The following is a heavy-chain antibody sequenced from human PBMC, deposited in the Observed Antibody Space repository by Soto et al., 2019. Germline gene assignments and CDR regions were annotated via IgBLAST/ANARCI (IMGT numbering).Heavy chain of an antibody. CDR1: GFTFSSYA. Sequence: GGSLRLSCAASGFTFSSYAMSWVRQAPGKGLEWVSAISGSGGSTYYADSVKGRFTISRDNSKNTLYLQMNSLRAEDTAVYYCAKGRGYCTSTSCYVGRDYWGQGTLVTVSS. CDR3: AKGRGYCTSTSCYVGRDY. D-gene: IGHD2-2*01. V-gene: IGHV3-23*01. J-gene: IGHJ4*02. CDR2: ISGSGGST.